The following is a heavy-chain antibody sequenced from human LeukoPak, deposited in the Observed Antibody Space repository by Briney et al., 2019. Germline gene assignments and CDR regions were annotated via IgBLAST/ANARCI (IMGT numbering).Heavy chain of an antibody. CDR2: IYSTGST. J-gene: IGHJ5*02. D-gene: IGHD2-2*01. CDR3: ARDRGYCSGTTCYPRFDP. CDR1: GRSISSYY. Sequence: SETLSLTCTVSGRSISSYYWSWIRQPAGKGLEWIGRIYSTGSTIYNPSLESRVTMSVDTSRNQFSLNLTSVTAADTAVYYCARDRGYCSGTTCYPRFDPWGQGTLVTVSS. V-gene: IGHV4-4*07.